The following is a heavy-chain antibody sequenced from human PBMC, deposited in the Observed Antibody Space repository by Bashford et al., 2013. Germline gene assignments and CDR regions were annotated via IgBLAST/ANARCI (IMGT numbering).Heavy chain of an antibody. Sequence: SETLSLTCSVSGGAISSSSYYWGWIRQPPGKGLEWIGTVYYNGNTYYNPSLTSRVSISVDTSKNQFSLRLSSVTAADTAVYYCARRNYDPSFGMDVWGQGTTVTVSS. CDR1: GGAISSSSYY. D-gene: IGHD3-3*01. J-gene: IGHJ6*02. V-gene: IGHV4-39*01. CDR3: ARRNYDPSFGMDV. CDR2: VYYNGNT.